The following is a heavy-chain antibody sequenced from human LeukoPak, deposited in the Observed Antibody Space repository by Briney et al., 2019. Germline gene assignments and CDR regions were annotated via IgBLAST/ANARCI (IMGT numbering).Heavy chain of an antibody. J-gene: IGHJ4*02. V-gene: IGHV4-59*01. CDR1: GGSISSYY. D-gene: IGHD3-9*01. Sequence: SETLSLTCTVSGGSISSYYWSWIRQPPGKGLEWIGYIYYSGSTNYNPSLRSRVTISVDTSKNQFSLKLSSVTAADTAVYYCARGHYDILTGYYTEYFDYWGQGTLVTVSS. CDR2: IYYSGST. CDR3: ARGHYDILTGYYTEYFDY.